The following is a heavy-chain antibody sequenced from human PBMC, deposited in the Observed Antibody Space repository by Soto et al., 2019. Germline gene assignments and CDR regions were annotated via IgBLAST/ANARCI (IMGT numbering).Heavy chain of an antibody. J-gene: IGHJ4*02. V-gene: IGHV4-61*01. CDR1: GDSVSDGSFY. CDR2: IYYNGNT. Sequence: QVQLQESGPGLVKPSETLSLTCTVSGDSVSDGSFYWSWIRQPPGKGLEWIGYIYYNGNTNYNPSLKSRVTMSMDTSRNQFSLNLMSVTAADTAIYFCVRLVSFGGDEACWGPGIPVAVS. D-gene: IGHD2-21*02. CDR3: VRLVSFGGDEAC.